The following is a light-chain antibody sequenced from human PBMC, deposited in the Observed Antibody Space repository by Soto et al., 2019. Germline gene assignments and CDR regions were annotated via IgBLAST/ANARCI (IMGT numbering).Light chain of an antibody. Sequence: ISVTQSPSSLSGSVGDRVIITCRASESITGYLNWYQQKPGKAPKLLIYAVSLLESGVSPRLRGTGSGREFTLTIDSLQHVDAGTYYCRQRQRTPYTIGQGT. CDR3: RQRQRTPYT. CDR2: AVS. CDR1: ESITGY. V-gene: IGKV1-39*01. J-gene: IGKJ2*01.